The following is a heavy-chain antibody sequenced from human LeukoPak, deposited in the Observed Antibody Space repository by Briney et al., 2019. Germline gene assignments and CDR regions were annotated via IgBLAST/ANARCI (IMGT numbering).Heavy chain of an antibody. V-gene: IGHV3-7*03. D-gene: IGHD4-23*01. CDR2: IKQDGSDK. CDR1: GFSFSSYW. CDR3: ARGGGHLDC. J-gene: IGHJ4*02. Sequence: GGSLRLSCTASGFSFSSYWMSWVRQAPGKGLEWVANIKQDGSDKYYLTSVRGRFTISRDNAKNSLFLQMNSLRVEDTAVYYCARGGGHLDCWGQGTLVTVSS.